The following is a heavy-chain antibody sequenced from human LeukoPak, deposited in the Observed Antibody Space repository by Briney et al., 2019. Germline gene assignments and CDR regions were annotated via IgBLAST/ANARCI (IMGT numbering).Heavy chain of an antibody. Sequence: GGSLRLSCVASRFTFSNYWMTWVRQAPGKGLERVANINKDGGEKYYMESVKGRFTISRDDAKNSLYLQMNSLTVEDTAVYYCARDMGWQQFDQWGQGTLVTVSS. CDR1: RFTFSNYW. CDR3: ARDMGWQQFDQ. CDR2: INKDGGEK. J-gene: IGHJ4*02. D-gene: IGHD5-24*01. V-gene: IGHV3-7*01.